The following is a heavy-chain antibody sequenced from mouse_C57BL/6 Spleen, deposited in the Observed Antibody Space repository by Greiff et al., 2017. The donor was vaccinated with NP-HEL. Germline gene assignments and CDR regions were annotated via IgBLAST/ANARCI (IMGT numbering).Heavy chain of an antibody. D-gene: IGHD2-5*01. CDR1: GYTFTSYW. Sequence: QVQLQQSGAELVKPGASVKLSCKASGYTFTSYWMHWVKQRPGQGLEWIGMIHPNSGSTNYNEKFKSKATLTVDKSSSTAYMQLSSLTSEDSAVYYCARGYSNYLFAYWGQGTLVTVSA. CDR2: IHPNSGST. J-gene: IGHJ3*01. V-gene: IGHV1-64*01. CDR3: ARGYSNYLFAY.